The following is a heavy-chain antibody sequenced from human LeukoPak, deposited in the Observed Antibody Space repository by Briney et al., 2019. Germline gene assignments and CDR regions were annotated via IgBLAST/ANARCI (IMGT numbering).Heavy chain of an antibody. Sequence: GGSLRLSCAASGFIFSSYGMHWVRQAPGKGLEWVAVISYDGSDQYYADSVKGRFAISRDNSRNTLNLQMNSLRADDTAVYYCARDRNRSYFDYWGQGTLVTVSS. V-gene: IGHV3-33*05. CDR3: ARDRNRSYFDY. CDR1: GFIFSSYG. CDR2: ISYDGSDQ. J-gene: IGHJ4*02.